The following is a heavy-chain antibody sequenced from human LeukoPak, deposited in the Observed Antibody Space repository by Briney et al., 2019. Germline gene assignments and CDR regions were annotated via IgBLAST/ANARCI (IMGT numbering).Heavy chain of an antibody. CDR1: GGSFSGYY. D-gene: IGHD2-2*01. CDR3: ARGNSTSRNWFDP. CDR2: INHSGST. Sequence: SGTLSLTCAVYGGSFSGYYWSWIRQPPGKGLEWTGEINHSGSTNYNPSLKSRVTISVDTSKNQFSLKLSSVTAADTAVYYCARGNSTSRNWFDPWGQGTLVTVSS. J-gene: IGHJ5*02. V-gene: IGHV4-34*01.